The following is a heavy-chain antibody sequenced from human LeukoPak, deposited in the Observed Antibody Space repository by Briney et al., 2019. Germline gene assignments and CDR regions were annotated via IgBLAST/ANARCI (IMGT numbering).Heavy chain of an antibody. D-gene: IGHD4-11*01. J-gene: IGHJ5*02. V-gene: IGHV4-4*07. Sequence: SETLSLTCTVSGGSISFYYWTWIRQPAGKGLEWIGRIYTTGGANYNPALKSRVTMSVDTSKNLFSLNLTSVTAADTAVYYCARAGMTTRNWFDPWGQGTLVTVSS. CDR3: ARAGMTTRNWFDP. CDR2: IYTTGGA. CDR1: GGSISFYY.